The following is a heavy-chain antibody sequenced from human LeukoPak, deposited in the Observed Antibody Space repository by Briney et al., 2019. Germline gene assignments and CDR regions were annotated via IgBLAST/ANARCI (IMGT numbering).Heavy chain of an antibody. J-gene: IGHJ5*02. CDR3: AKAASSIAAGSEFDP. V-gene: IGHV1-2*02. CDR1: GYTFTGYY. D-gene: IGHD6-13*01. Sequence: ASVKVSCKASGYTFTGYYMHWVRQAPGQGLEWMGWINPNSGGTNYAQKFQGRVTMTRDTSISTAYMELSRLRSDDTAVYYCAKAASSIAAGSEFDPWGQGTLVTVSS. CDR2: INPNSGGT.